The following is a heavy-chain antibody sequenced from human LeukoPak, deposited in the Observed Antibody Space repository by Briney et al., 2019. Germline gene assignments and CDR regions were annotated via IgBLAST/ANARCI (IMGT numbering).Heavy chain of an antibody. Sequence: GGSLRLSCAASGFTFSNYAMSWVRQAPGKGLAWVSVISVSGSTTYYADSVKGRLTISRDNSKNTLYLQMNSLRAEDTAVYYCARRLFDSSGYSHYYAMDVWGQGTTVTVSS. CDR1: GFTFSNYA. D-gene: IGHD3-22*01. J-gene: IGHJ6*02. V-gene: IGHV3-23*01. CDR2: ISVSGSTT. CDR3: ARRLFDSSGYSHYYAMDV.